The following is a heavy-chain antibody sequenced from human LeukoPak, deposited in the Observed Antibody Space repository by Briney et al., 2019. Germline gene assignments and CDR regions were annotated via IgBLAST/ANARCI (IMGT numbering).Heavy chain of an antibody. CDR1: RFTASSNY. D-gene: IGHD3-9*01. J-gene: IGHJ3*02. CDR3: AREKFILTGSGGDFDI. Sequence: GGSLRLSCAASRFTASSNYMSTVRQAPGKGLEWVSVIYSGGSTYYADSVKGRFTISRDNSKNTLYLQMNSLRAEDTAVYYCAREKFILTGSGGDFDIWGQGTMVTVSS. CDR2: IYSGGST. V-gene: IGHV3-53*01.